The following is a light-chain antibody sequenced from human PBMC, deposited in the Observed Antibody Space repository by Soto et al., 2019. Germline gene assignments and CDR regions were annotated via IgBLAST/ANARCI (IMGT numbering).Light chain of an antibody. J-gene: IGKJ3*01. Sequence: EIVLTQSPGTLSLSPGERATLSCRASQSVSSSYLAWYQQKPGQAPRLLIYGALSRATGIPDRFSGSGSGTAFTLTISRLEPEEFAVYYCQQYGSSRVFTFGPGTKVDI. V-gene: IGKV3-20*01. CDR1: QSVSSSY. CDR2: GAL. CDR3: QQYGSSRVFT.